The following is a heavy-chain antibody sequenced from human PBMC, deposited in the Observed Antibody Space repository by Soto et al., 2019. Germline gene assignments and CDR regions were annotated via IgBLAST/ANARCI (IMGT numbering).Heavy chain of an antibody. CDR2: MNPNSGNT. V-gene: IGHV1-8*01. Sequence: QVQLVQSGAEVKKPGASVKVSCKASGYTFTSYDINWVRQATGQGLEWMGWMNPNSGNTGYVQKLQGRVTMTRNTSISTAYMELSSLRSEDTAVYYCARWITIFGVVTGWGQGTLVTVSS. CDR1: GYTFTSYD. J-gene: IGHJ4*02. D-gene: IGHD3-3*01. CDR3: ARWITIFGVVTG.